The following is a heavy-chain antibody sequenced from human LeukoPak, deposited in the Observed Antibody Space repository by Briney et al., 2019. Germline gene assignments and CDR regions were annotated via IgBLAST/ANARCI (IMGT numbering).Heavy chain of an antibody. D-gene: IGHD1-20*01. CDR3: ARGPPAYNWNPPDY. V-gene: IGHV4-61*01. J-gene: IGHJ4*02. CDR2: ISSSGSV. CDR1: RGSISGSIRSYY. Sequence: SETLSLTCTVSRGSISGSIRSYYWSWLRQPPGKGLEWIGYISSSGSVNDNPSLRSRVTISVDTSKNQFSLKLSSVTAADTAVYYCARGPPAYNWNPPDYWGQGTLVTVSS.